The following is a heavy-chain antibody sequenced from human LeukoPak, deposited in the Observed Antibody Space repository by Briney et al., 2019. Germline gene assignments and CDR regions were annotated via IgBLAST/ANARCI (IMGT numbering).Heavy chain of an antibody. D-gene: IGHD1-26*01. CDR2: ISGSGGST. CDR1: GFTFSSYA. J-gene: IGHJ4*02. V-gene: IGHV3-23*01. CDR3: ALHRWELPTGY. Sequence: GGSLRLSCAASGFTFSSYAMSWVRQAPGKGLEWVSAISGSGGSTYYADSVKGRFTISRDNSKNTLYLQMNSLRAEDTAVYYCALHRWELPTGYWGQGTLATVSS.